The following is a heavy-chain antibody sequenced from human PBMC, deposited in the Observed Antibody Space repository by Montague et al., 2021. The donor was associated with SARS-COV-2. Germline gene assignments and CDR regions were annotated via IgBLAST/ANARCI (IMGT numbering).Heavy chain of an antibody. D-gene: IGHD4-17*01. CDR3: TRDRDYGDYLNWFSP. CDR1: GFTISSFW. J-gene: IGHJ5*02. CDR2: IRQDGSDK. Sequence: GSLRLYCAASGFTISSFWMSWVRQAPGKGLEWVANIRQDGSDKYYVDSVRCRFTISRDNAKNSLYLQMSSLRAEDTGVYYCTRDRDYGDYLNWFSPWGQGTLVTVSS. V-gene: IGHV3-7*01.